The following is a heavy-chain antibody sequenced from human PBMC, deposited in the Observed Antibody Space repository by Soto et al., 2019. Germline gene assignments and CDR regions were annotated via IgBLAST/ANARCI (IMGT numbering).Heavy chain of an antibody. CDR3: VRRHVSATGIDWFDP. D-gene: IGHD6-13*01. CDR2: INATNGDT. Sequence: ASVKVFCKASGYTFTSYGIHWVRQAPGQRLEWMGWINATNGDTKYSPKFQGRVTITRDTSASTAYMELSSLRSEDTAVYYCVRRHVSATGIDWFDPWGQGTLVTVSS. V-gene: IGHV1-3*01. J-gene: IGHJ5*02. CDR1: GYTFTSYG.